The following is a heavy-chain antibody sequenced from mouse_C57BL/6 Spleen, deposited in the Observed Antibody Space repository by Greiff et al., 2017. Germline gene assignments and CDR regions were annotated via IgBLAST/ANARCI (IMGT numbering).Heavy chain of an antibody. CDR2: IDPENGDT. V-gene: IGHV14-4*01. CDR1: GFNIKDDY. D-gene: IGHD1-1*01. CDR3: TTGTTEGTFDD. Sequence: EVQLQQSGAELVRPGASVKLSCTASGFNIKDDYMHWVKQRPEQGLEWIGWIDPENGDTEYASKFQGKATITADTSSNTAYLQLSSLTSEDTAVYYCTTGTTEGTFDDWGQGTTLTVSS. J-gene: IGHJ2*01.